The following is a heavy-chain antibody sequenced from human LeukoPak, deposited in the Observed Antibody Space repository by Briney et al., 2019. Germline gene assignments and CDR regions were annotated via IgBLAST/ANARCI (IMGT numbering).Heavy chain of an antibody. J-gene: IGHJ3*02. CDR2: ISGSGGST. CDR3: AKESGSSWYGFAFDI. Sequence: GGSLRLSCAASGFTLSSYAMSWVRQAPGKGLEWVSAISGSGGSTYYADPVKGRFTISRDNSKNTLYLQMNSLRAEDTAVYYCAKESGSSWYGFAFDIWGQGTMVTVSS. V-gene: IGHV3-23*01. D-gene: IGHD6-13*01. CDR1: GFTLSSYA.